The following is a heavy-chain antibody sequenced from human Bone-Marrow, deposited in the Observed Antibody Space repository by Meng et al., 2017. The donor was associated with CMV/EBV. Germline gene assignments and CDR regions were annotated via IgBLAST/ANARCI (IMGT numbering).Heavy chain of an antibody. CDR3: ARERSSSSWWAPGY. CDR1: GFTFSNFG. D-gene: IGHD6-13*01. CDR2: ASHDGSNT. J-gene: IGHJ4*02. V-gene: IGHV3-30*19. Sequence: GESLKISCVASGFTFSNFGMHWVRQAPGKGLEWVAVASHDGSNTYYADSVRGRFTISRDNSKNTLYLQMNSLRAEDTAVYYCARERSSSSWWAPGYWGQGNLVTFSS.